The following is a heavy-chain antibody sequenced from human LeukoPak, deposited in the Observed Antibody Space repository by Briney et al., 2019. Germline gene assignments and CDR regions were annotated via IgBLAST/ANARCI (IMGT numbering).Heavy chain of an antibody. CDR1: GFTFSSYW. V-gene: IGHV3-7*01. Sequence: GGSLRLSCAASGFTFSSYWMSWVRQAPGKGLEWVANIKQDGSEKYYVDSVKGRFTISRDNAKNSLYLQMNSLRAEDTAVYYCAKDPLRFLEWRDYYMDVWGKGTTVTVSS. J-gene: IGHJ6*03. D-gene: IGHD3-3*01. CDR3: AKDPLRFLEWRDYYMDV. CDR2: IKQDGSEK.